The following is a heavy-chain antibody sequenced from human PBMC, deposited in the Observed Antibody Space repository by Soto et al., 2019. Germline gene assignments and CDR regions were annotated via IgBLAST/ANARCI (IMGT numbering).Heavy chain of an antibody. CDR1: GYTFTSYG. CDR2: ISAFNGDT. CDR3: AREAGWQRMVPYD. Sequence: QVQLVQSGTEVKKPGASVNVSCKAFGYTFTSYGFSWVRQVPGQGLEWLGWISAFNGDTQYSQTMKGRLTVTTDTATTTLHMELRRLTPADTAVYYCAREAGWQRMVPYDWGQGTLVTVS. D-gene: IGHD3-10*01. J-gene: IGHJ4*02. V-gene: IGHV1-18*04.